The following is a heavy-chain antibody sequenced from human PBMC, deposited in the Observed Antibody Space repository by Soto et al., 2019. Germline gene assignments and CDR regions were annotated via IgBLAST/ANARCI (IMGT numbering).Heavy chain of an antibody. Sequence: QLQLQESGPGLLKPSETLSLTCTVSTDSSSFTNSYWGWIRQPPGKGLQWIGSSSYNGGTFYNPALEGRVVISFDTSKKQSSLQVTSVTAADTAVYFCARHRIEVVWRGFDFWGQGSTVTVSS. CDR1: TDSSSFTNSY. CDR2: SSYNGGT. D-gene: IGHD3-10*01. CDR3: ARHRIEVVWRGFDF. J-gene: IGHJ4*02. V-gene: IGHV4-39*01.